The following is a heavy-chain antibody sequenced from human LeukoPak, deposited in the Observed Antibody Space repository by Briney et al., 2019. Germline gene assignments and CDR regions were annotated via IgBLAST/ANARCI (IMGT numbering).Heavy chain of an antibody. V-gene: IGHV3-21*01. CDR2: ISSSSSYI. CDR1: GFTFSSYA. J-gene: IGHJ4*02. D-gene: IGHD1-26*01. CDR3: ARAEVGATTPFDY. Sequence: NPGGSLRLSCAASGFTFSSYAMSWVRQAPGKGLEWVSSISSSSSYIYYADSVKGRFTVSRDNAKNSLYLQMNSLRAEDTAVYYCARAEVGATTPFDYWGQGTLVTVSS.